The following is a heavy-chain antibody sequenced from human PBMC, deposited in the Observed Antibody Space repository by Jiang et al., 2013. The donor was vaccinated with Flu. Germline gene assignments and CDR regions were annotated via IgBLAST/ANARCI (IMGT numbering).Heavy chain of an antibody. V-gene: IGHV3-73*01. CDR1: GFTFSASV. CDR3: TKPCSTISCDNNYYAMDV. Sequence: PGGSLKLSCAASGFTFSASVIHWVRQASGKGLEWVGRIRGKANNYATVYVASVKGRFTISRDDSKNTAYLQMNSLKTEDTAVYYCTKPCSTISCDNNYYAMDVWGLGTTVTVSS. J-gene: IGHJ6*02. D-gene: IGHD2-2*01. CDR2: IRGKANNYAT.